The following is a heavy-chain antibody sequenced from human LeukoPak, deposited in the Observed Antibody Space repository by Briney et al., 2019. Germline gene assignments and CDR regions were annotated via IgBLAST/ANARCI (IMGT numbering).Heavy chain of an antibody. CDR3: AREGDTAMGDYFDY. CDR1: GFTFSSYS. D-gene: IGHD5-18*01. Sequence: GGSLRLSCAASGFTFSSYSMNWVRQAPGKGLEWVSSISSSSSYIYYADSVKGRFTISRDNAKTSLYLQMNSLRAEDTAVYYCAREGDTAMGDYFDYWGQGTLVTVSS. V-gene: IGHV3-21*01. CDR2: ISSSSSYI. J-gene: IGHJ4*02.